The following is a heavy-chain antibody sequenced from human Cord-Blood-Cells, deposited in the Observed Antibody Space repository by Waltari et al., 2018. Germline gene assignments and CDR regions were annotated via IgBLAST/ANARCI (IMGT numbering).Heavy chain of an antibody. J-gene: IGHJ4*02. CDR2: INHSGST. CDR1: GGSFSGSY. D-gene: IGHD6-13*01. CDR3: ARVNSSSWYFDY. V-gene: IGHV4-34*01. Sequence: QVQLQQWGAGLLKPSETLSLTGSVVGGSFSGSYGRWIRQPPGKGLEWIGEINHSGSTNYNPSLKSRVTISVDTSKNQFSLKLSSVTAADTAVYYCARVNSSSWYFDYWGQGTLVTVSS.